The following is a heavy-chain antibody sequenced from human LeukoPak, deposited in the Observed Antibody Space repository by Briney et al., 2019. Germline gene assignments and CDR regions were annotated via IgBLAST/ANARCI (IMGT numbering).Heavy chain of an antibody. J-gene: IGHJ3*02. CDR1: GYSISSGYY. CDR3: ARQGYCSGGSCYNSLGAFDI. CDR2: IYHSGST. Sequence: SETLSLTCAVSGYSISSGYYWGWIRQPPGKGLEWIGSIYHSGSTYYNPSLKSRVTISVDTSKNQFSLKLSSVTAADTAVYYCARQGYCSGGSCYNSLGAFDIWGQGTMVTVSS. V-gene: IGHV4-38-2*01. D-gene: IGHD2-15*01.